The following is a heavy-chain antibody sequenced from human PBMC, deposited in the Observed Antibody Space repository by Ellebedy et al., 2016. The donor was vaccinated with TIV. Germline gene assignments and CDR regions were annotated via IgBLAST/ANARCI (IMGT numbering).Heavy chain of an antibody. CDR3: ARELSFSSVSHYSRLKDGLDV. V-gene: IGHV3-13*01. CDR2: IGTAGDT. CDR1: GFTFSSYD. J-gene: IGHJ6*02. D-gene: IGHD3-10*01. Sequence: GGSLRLXXAASGFTFSSYDMHWVRQATGKGLEWVSAIGTAGDTYYPGSVKGRFTISREDAKNSLYLQMNNLRGEDTAVYFCARELSFSSVSHYSRLKDGLDVWGQGTTVNVSS.